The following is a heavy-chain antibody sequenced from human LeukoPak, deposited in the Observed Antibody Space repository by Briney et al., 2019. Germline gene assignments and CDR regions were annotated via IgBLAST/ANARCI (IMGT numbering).Heavy chain of an antibody. D-gene: IGHD1-26*01. CDR2: LSGAGDHT. Sequence: PGGSLSLSCAASGFTFNNYAMSWVRQAPEEGLEWVSALSGAGDHTYYADSVKRRFTISRDNSKNTLYLQIKSLIAQDTALYYCAKDHWVLVGAALQNFFDYWGQGTLVTVSS. CDR3: AKDHWVLVGAALQNFFDY. CDR1: GFTFNNYA. V-gene: IGHV3-23*01. J-gene: IGHJ4*02.